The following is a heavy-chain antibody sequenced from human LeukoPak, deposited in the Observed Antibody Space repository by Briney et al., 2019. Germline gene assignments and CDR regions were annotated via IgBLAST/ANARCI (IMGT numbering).Heavy chain of an antibody. Sequence: RASVKVSCKASGYTFTGYYMHWVRQAPGQGLEWMGWINPNSGGTNYAQKFQGRVTMTRDTSISTASLELRSLTSDDTAVYYCARLEGTGYRGGWFDPWGQGSLVTVSS. V-gene: IGHV1-2*02. CDR2: INPNSGGT. CDR1: GYTFTGYY. J-gene: IGHJ5*02. D-gene: IGHD3-9*01. CDR3: ARLEGTGYRGGWFDP.